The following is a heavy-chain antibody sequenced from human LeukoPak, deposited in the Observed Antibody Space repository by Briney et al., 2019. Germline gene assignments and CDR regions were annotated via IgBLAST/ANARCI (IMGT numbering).Heavy chain of an antibody. CDR1: GGSISSYY. J-gene: IGHJ3*02. D-gene: IGHD3-22*01. CDR2: IYTSGST. V-gene: IGHV4-4*07. CDR3: ARGPYKYDGSGAFDI. Sequence: PSETLSLTCTVSGGSISSYYWSWIRQPAGKGLEWIWRIYTSGSTNYNPSLKSRVTISVDTSKNQFSLKLTSVTAADTAVYYCARGPYKYDGSGAFDIWGQGTMVTVSS.